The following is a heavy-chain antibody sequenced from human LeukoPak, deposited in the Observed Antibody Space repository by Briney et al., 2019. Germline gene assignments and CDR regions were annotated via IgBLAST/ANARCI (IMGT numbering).Heavy chain of an antibody. J-gene: IGHJ1*01. D-gene: IGHD6-13*01. CDR1: GYTFTGYY. CDR3: ARVRSWYGARYFQH. Sequence: EASVKVSCKASGYTFTGYYMHWVRQAPGQGLEWMGWINPNSGGTNYAQKFQGWVTMTRDTSISTAYMELSSLRSEDTAVYYCARVRSWYGARYFQHWGQGTLVTVSS. V-gene: IGHV1-2*04. CDR2: INPNSGGT.